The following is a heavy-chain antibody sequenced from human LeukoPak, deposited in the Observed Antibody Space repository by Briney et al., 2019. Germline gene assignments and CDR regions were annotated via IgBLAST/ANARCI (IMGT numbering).Heavy chain of an antibody. CDR3: ARGRRPYYFDY. CDR2: IYYSGST. V-gene: IGHV4-39*07. J-gene: IGHJ4*02. Sequence: GSLRLSCAASGFSVSSNYMNWVRQAPGKGLEWIGSIYYSGSTYYNPSLKSRVTISVDTSKNQFSLKLSSVTAADTAVYYCARGRRPYYFDYWGQGIKVTVSS. CDR1: GFSVSSNY.